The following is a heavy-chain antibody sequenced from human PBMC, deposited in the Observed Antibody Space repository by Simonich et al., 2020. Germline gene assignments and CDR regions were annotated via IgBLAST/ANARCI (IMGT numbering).Heavy chain of an antibody. CDR1: GFPFSSYA. CDR2: ISGRGGST. V-gene: IGHV3-23*01. J-gene: IGHJ4*02. CDR3: ATYYFDY. Sequence: EVQLLESGGGLVQPGGSLRLSCAASGFPFSSYAMSWVRQAPGKGLEGVAAISGRGGSTYYADSVKGRFTISRDNSKNTLYLQMNSLRAEDTAVYYCATYYFDYWGQGTLVTVSS.